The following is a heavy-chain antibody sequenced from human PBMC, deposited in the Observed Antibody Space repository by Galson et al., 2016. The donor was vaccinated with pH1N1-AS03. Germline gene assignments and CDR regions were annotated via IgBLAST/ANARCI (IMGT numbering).Heavy chain of an antibody. CDR2: IYSGVSADT. D-gene: IGHD5-18*01. Sequence: QSGAEVKKPGEFLKISCKGSGYSFVSYWIGWVRQMPGKGLEWMGVIYSGVSADTRYSPSFQGQVTISADKSISTAYLQWSSLKASDSAIYYCARTSGYSSHWALDIWGQGTMVTVSS. CDR1: GYSFVSYW. CDR3: ARTSGYSSHWALDI. J-gene: IGHJ3*02. V-gene: IGHV5-51*01.